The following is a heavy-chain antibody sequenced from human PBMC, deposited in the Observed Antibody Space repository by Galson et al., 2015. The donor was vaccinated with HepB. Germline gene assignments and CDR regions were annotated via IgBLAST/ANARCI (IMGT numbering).Heavy chain of an antibody. CDR2: IIPIFGTA. Sequence: SVKVSCKASGGTFSSYPISWVRQAPGQGLEWMGGIIPIFGTANYAQKFQGRVTITADESTSTAYMELSSLRSEDTAVYYCARDRVHYYDSSGYYHPGWFDPWGQGTLVTVSS. J-gene: IGHJ5*02. V-gene: IGHV1-69*13. CDR1: GGTFSSYP. CDR3: ARDRVHYYDSSGYYHPGWFDP. D-gene: IGHD3-22*01.